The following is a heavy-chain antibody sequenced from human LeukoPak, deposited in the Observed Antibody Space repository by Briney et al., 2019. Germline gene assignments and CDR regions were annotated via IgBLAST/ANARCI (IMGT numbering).Heavy chain of an antibody. V-gene: IGHV1-2*06. CDR2: INPNSGGT. D-gene: IGHD6-6*01. Sequence: ASVKVSCKASGYTFTGYYMHWVRQAPGQGLEWVGRINPNSGGTNYAQKFQGRATMTRDTSISTAYMELSRLRSDDTAVYYCARDNYSSSDYWGQGTLVTVSS. CDR1: GYTFTGYY. CDR3: ARDNYSSSDY. J-gene: IGHJ4*02.